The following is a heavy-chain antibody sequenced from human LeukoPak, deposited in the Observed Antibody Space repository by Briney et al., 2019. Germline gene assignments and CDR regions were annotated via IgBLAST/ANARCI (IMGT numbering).Heavy chain of an antibody. Sequence: ASVKVSCKASGYTFTGYYMHWVRQAPGQGLEWMGWINPNSGGTNYAQKFQGRVTMTRETSISTAYMELSRLRSDDTAVYYCARDALRNRHWGAWFDPWGQGTLVTVSS. CDR3: ARDALRNRHWGAWFDP. CDR2: INPNSGGT. D-gene: IGHD7-27*01. V-gene: IGHV1-2*02. CDR1: GYTFTGYY. J-gene: IGHJ5*02.